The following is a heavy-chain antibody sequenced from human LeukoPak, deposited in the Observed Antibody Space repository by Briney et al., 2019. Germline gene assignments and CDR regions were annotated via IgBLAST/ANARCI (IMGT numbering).Heavy chain of an antibody. CDR3: ARLYGGVRSWFDP. Sequence: SETLSLTCTVSGGSISSYYWSWIRQPPGKGLEWIGSIYYSGSTYYNPSLKSRVTISVDTSKNQFSLKLSSVTAADTAVYYCARLYGGVRSWFDPWGQGTLVTVSS. V-gene: IGHV4-59*12. CDR2: IYYSGST. J-gene: IGHJ5*02. D-gene: IGHD4/OR15-4a*01. CDR1: GGSISSYY.